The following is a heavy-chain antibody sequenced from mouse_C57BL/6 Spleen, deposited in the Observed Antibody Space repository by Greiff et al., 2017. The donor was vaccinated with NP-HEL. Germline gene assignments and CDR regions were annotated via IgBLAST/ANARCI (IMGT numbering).Heavy chain of an antibody. V-gene: IGHV5-6*01. Sequence: VQLKESGGDLVKPGGSLKLSCAASGFTFSSYGMSWVRQTPDKRLEWVATISSGGSYTYYPDSVKGRFTISRDNAKNTLYLQMSSLKSEDTAMYYCARLQLTGLFYYWGQGTTLTVSS. CDR2: ISSGGSYT. CDR3: ARLQLTGLFYY. D-gene: IGHD4-1*01. CDR1: GFTFSSYG. J-gene: IGHJ2*01.